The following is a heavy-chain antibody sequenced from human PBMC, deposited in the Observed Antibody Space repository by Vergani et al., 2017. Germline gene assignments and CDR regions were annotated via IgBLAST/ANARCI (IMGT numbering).Heavy chain of an antibody. CDR1: GGSFSGYY. CDR2: INHSGST. D-gene: IGHD4-17*01. Sequence: QVQLQQWGAGLLKPSETLSLTCAVYGGSFSGYYWSWIRQPPGKGLEWIGEINHSGSTNYNPSLKSRVTISVDTSKNQFSLKLSSVTAADTAVYYCARGGLKGETYGDETEQTREAPDSWGTRGFDYWGQGTLVTVSS. V-gene: IGHV4-34*01. CDR3: ARGGLKGETYGDETEQTREAPDSWGTRGFDY. J-gene: IGHJ4*02.